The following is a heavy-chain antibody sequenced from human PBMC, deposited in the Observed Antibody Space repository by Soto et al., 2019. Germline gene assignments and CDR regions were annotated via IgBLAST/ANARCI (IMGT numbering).Heavy chain of an antibody. CDR1: GYTFTSYG. D-gene: IGHD5-18*01. J-gene: IGHJ5*02. Sequence: ASVKVSCKASGYTFTSYGISWVRQATGQGLEWMGWMNPNSGNTGYAQKFQGRVTMTRNTSISTAYMELSSLRSEDTAVYYCARRLGQLWPHWPHSWFDPWGQGTLVTVSS. V-gene: IGHV1-8*02. CDR3: ARRLGQLWPHWPHSWFDP. CDR2: MNPNSGNT.